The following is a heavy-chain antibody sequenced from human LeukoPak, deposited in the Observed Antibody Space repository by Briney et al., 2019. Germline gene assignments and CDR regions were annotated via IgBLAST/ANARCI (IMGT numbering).Heavy chain of an antibody. CDR1: GFTLSSYA. CDR3: ARGSGSYYFDY. CDR2: ISYDGSNK. Sequence: GGSLRLSCAASGFTLSSYAMHWVRQAPGKGLEWVAVISYDGSNKYYADSVKGRFTISRDNSKNTLYLQMNSLRAEDTAVYYCARGSGSYYFDYWGQGTLVTVSS. V-gene: IGHV3-30-3*01. D-gene: IGHD1-26*01. J-gene: IGHJ4*02.